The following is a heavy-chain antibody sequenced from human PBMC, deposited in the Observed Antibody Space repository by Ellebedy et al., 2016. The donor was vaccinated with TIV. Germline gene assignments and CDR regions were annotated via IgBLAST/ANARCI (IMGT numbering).Heavy chain of an antibody. V-gene: IGHV1-8*01. D-gene: IGHD3-10*01. CDR3: ARVAMVRGAKNYYGMDV. CDR2: MNPNSGNT. Sequence: ASVKVSCKASGYTFTSYDINWVRQATGQGLEWMGWMNPNSGNTGYAQKFQGRVTITRDTSASTAYMELSSLRSEDTAVYYCARVAMVRGAKNYYGMDVWGQGTTVTVSS. CDR1: GYTFTSYD. J-gene: IGHJ6*02.